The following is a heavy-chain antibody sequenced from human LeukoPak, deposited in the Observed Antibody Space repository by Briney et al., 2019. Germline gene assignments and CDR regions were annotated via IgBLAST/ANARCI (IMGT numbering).Heavy chain of an antibody. Sequence: GSLRLSCAASGFTFSNAWMSWVRQAPGKGLEWVGRIKSKTDGGTTDYAAPVKGRFTISRDDSKNTLYLQMNSLKTEDTAVYYCTTGKWELLGTFDYWGQGTLVTVSS. J-gene: IGHJ4*02. D-gene: IGHD1-26*01. CDR1: GFTFSNAW. CDR3: TTGKWELLGTFDY. CDR2: IKSKTDGGTT. V-gene: IGHV3-15*01.